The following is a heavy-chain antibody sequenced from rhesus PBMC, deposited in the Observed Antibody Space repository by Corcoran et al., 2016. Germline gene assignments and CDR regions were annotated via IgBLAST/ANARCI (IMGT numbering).Heavy chain of an antibody. CDR1: GGPTSSYNW. CDR2: IGGEGIGKSGGRRGGP. Sequence: QVQLQESGPGLVKPSETLSLTCAVSGGPTSSYNWWSWFRQSPEKGLEWIGNIGGEGIGKSGGRRGGPYPTPSRKSRVTISKDTSKSYCSLELSSVTVADAAVYYCARHCGPGGAFDFWGQGLRVTVSS. CDR3: ARHCGPGGAFDF. V-gene: IGHV4-65*02. D-gene: IGHD1-38*01. J-gene: IGHJ3*01.